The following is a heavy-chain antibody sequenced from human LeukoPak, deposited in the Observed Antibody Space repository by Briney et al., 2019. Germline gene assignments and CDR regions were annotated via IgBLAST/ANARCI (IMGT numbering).Heavy chain of an antibody. V-gene: IGHV3-23*01. CDR1: GFTFSSYA. D-gene: IGHD7-27*01. CDR3: ARDVSWGSGIDY. J-gene: IGHJ4*02. CDR2: MSGSGGFA. Sequence: GGSLRLSCAASGFTFSSYAMSWVRQAPGKGLEWVSAMSGSGGFAYYADSVKGRFTISKDNSKNTLYLQMNSLRAEDTAVYYCARDVSWGSGIDYWGQGTLVTVSS.